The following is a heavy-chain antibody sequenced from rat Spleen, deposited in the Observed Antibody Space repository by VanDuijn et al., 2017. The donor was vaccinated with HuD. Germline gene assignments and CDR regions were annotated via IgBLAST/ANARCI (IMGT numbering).Heavy chain of an antibody. CDR1: GFSLTSYY. CDR2: IRSGGST. V-gene: IGHV2-65*01. J-gene: IGHJ2*01. D-gene: IGHD1-11*01. CDR3: TRVNPYFDY. Sequence: QVQLQEPGPGLVQPTQTLSITCTVSGFSLTSYYMQWVRQTPGKGLEWMGFIRSGGSTAYNSAPKSRLSISRDTSKSQVFLKINSLQTEDTAIYYCTRVNPYFDYWGQGVMVTVSS.